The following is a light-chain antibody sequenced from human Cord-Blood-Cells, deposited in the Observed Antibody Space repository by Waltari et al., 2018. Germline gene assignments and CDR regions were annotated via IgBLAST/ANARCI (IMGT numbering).Light chain of an antibody. J-gene: IGKJ2*01. Sequence: DIQMTQSPSPPSASVGDRVTITRRASKSISSWLAWYQQRTGKAPMLLVYDPSSLESGVTSRFSGSGSETEFTLSISSLQADDFSTYYCQQYNSYTFGQGTKLEIK. CDR1: KSISSW. CDR2: DPS. CDR3: QQYNSYT. V-gene: IGKV1-5*01.